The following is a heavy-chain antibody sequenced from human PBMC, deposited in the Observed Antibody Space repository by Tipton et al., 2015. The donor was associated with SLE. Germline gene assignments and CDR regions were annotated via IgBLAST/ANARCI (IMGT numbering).Heavy chain of an antibody. CDR1: GGSISSYY. D-gene: IGHD3-10*01. CDR2: IYYSGST. J-gene: IGHJ3*02. V-gene: IGHV4-59*01. Sequence: TLSLTCTVSGGSISSYYWSWIRQPPGEGLEWIGYIYYSGSTNYNPSLKSRVTISVDTSKNQFSLKLSSVTAADTAVYYCARGEITMVQGVIWDDAFDIWGQGTMVTVSS. CDR3: ARGEITMVQGVIWDDAFDI.